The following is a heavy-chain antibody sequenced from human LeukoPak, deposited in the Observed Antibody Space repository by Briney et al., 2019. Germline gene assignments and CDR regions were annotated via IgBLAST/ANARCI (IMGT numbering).Heavy chain of an antibody. Sequence: GGSLRLSCAASGFTFSSYGMHWVRQAPGKGLEWVAFIRYDGSNKYYADSVKGRFTTSRDNSKNTLYLQMNSLRAEDTAVYYCAKGETTIYYFDYWGQGTLVTVSS. CDR2: IRYDGSNK. J-gene: IGHJ4*02. V-gene: IGHV3-30*02. D-gene: IGHD4-11*01. CDR1: GFTFSSYG. CDR3: AKGETTIYYFDY.